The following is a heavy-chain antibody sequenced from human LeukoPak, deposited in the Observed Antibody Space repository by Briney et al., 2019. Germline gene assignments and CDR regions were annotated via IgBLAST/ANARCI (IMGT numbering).Heavy chain of an antibody. D-gene: IGHD3-22*01. J-gene: IGHJ4*02. Sequence: GGSLRLSCAASGFTFSDYYMSWIRQAPGKGLEWVSYISSSGSTIYYADSVKGRFTISRDSAKNSLYLQMNSLRAEDTAVYYCARDYYDSSRSQRLWVYWGQGTLVTVSS. CDR3: ARDYYDSSRSQRLWVY. V-gene: IGHV3-11*04. CDR2: ISSSGSTI. CDR1: GFTFSDYY.